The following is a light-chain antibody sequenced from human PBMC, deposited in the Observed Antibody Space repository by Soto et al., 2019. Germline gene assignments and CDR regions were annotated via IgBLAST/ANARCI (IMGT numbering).Light chain of an antibody. V-gene: IGKV3-15*01. Sequence: EIVMTQSPATLSVSPGERATLSCRASQSVSSNLAWYQQKPGQAPRLLIYGASTRATGIPARFSGSGSGTEFTLTISSLQSEDFAVYYCHQYGSSPPHTFGQGTKVDIK. J-gene: IGKJ2*01. CDR1: QSVSSN. CDR2: GAS. CDR3: HQYGSSPPHT.